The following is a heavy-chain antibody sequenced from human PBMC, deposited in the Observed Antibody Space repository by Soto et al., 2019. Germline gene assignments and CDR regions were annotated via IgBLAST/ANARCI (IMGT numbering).Heavy chain of an antibody. V-gene: IGHV4-39*02. J-gene: IGHJ4*02. CDR1: GGSINNNNYY. CDR2: IYYDGST. D-gene: IGHD2-15*01. CDR3: ATVLIGATRHPDSDS. Sequence: SETLSLTCTVFGGSINNNNYYWAWIRQPPGKGLSWIASIYYDGSTYYNSSLKSRVTISRDTSKNHFSLRLTSMTAADTAVYYCATVLIGATRHPDSDSWGQGTLVTVSS.